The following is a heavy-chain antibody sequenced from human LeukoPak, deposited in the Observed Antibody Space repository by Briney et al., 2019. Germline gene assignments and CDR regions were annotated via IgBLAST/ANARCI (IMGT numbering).Heavy chain of an antibody. CDR3: AKDLHSGYSGYDFAGFDY. J-gene: IGHJ4*02. Sequence: GGSLRLSCAASGFTFSSYWMSWVRQAPGKGLEWVANIKQDGSEKYYVDSVKGRFTISRDNAKNSLYLQMNSLRAEDTAVYYCAKDLHSGYSGYDFAGFDYWGQGTLVTVSS. CDR2: IKQDGSEK. V-gene: IGHV3-7*01. D-gene: IGHD5-12*01. CDR1: GFTFSSYW.